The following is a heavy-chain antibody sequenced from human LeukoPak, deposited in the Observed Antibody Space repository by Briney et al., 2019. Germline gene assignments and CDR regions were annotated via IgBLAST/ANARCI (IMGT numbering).Heavy chain of an antibody. CDR1: GGPFSGYY. CDR3: ARDRGDSSGYYEEGDAFDI. J-gene: IGHJ4*02. D-gene: IGHD3-22*01. CDR2: INHSRIT. Sequence: PSETLSLTCAVYGGPFSGYYWSWIRQPPGKGLEWIGEINHSRITNYNPSLKSRVTISVDTSKNQFSLKLSSVTAADTAVYYCARDRGDSSGYYEEGDAFDIWGQGTLVTVSS. V-gene: IGHV4-34*01.